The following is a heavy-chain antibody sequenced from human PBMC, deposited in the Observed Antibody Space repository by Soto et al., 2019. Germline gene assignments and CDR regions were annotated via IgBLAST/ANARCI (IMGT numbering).Heavy chain of an antibody. Sequence: EVQLVESGGGLVKPGGSLRLSCAVSGFTFSNAWMTWVRQAPGKGLAWIGRIKSKTDGETTEYAAPVKGRFTISRDDSKNTLYLQMISLKTEDTAVYYCTTGGSGYWGQGTLVTVSS. V-gene: IGHV3-15*01. CDR3: TTGGSGY. J-gene: IGHJ4*02. CDR2: IKSKTDGETT. CDR1: GFTFSNAW.